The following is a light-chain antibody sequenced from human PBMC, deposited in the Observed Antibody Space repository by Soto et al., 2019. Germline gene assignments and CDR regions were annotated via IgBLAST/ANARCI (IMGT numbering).Light chain of an antibody. V-gene: IGKV3-11*01. CDR3: QQRSNWPPYT. CDR2: DAS. J-gene: IGKJ2*01. Sequence: EIVLTQSPATLSLSPGERATLSCRASQSVSSYLAWYQQKPGQAPRLLLYDASNRATGIPARFSGSGSGTDFTLAISSLEPEDFAVYYCQQRSNWPPYTFGKGTKLEIK. CDR1: QSVSSY.